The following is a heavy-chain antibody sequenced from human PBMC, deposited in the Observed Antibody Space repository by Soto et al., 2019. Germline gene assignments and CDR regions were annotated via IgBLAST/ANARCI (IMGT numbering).Heavy chain of an antibody. V-gene: IGHV3-33*01. CDR2: IWYDGSNK. D-gene: IGHD3-22*01. J-gene: IGHJ3*02. CDR1: GFTFSSYG. Sequence: GGSLRLSCAASGFTFSSYGMHWVRQAPGKGLEWVAVIWYDGSNKYYADSVKGRFTISRDNSKNTLYLQMNSLRAEDTAVYYCARVRGDSSGYYYLHDAFDIWGQGTMVTVSS. CDR3: ARVRGDSSGYYYLHDAFDI.